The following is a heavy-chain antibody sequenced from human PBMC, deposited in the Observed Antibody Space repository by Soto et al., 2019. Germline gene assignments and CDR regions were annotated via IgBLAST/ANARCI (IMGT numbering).Heavy chain of an antibody. CDR3: ASNFGRLRWSLYYFDY. J-gene: IGHJ4*02. D-gene: IGHD4-17*01. CDR1: GGSISSSNW. Sequence: SETLSLTCAVSGGSISSSNWWSWVRQPPGKGLEWIGEIYHSGSTNYNPSLKSRVTISVDKSKNQFSLKLSSVTAADTAVYYCASNFGRLRWSLYYFDYWGQGTLVTVSS. CDR2: IYHSGST. V-gene: IGHV4-4*02.